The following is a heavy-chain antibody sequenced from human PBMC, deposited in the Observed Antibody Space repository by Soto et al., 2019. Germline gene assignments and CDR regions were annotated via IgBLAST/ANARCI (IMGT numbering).Heavy chain of an antibody. CDR1: GGSISSGGYY. CDR2: IYYSGST. J-gene: IGHJ5*02. CDR3: ARAGVAASRRCDFWMGDNWFDL. V-gene: IGHV4-31*03. D-gene: IGHD3-3*01. Sequence: SETLSLTCTVSGGSISSGGYYWSWIRQHPGKGLEWIGYIYYSGSTYYNPSLKSRVTISVDTSKNQFSLKLSSVTAADTAVYYCARAGVAASRRCDFWMGDNWFDLWGQGTLVTVSS.